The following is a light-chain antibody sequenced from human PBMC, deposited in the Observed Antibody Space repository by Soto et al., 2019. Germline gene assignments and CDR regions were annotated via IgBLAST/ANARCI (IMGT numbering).Light chain of an antibody. CDR3: QQYTDYPFT. J-gene: IGKJ2*01. V-gene: IGKV1-16*02. CDR2: AAT. Sequence: DIQMTQSPSSLSASVGDRVTITCRASLDIHNYLAWFQQKPGMAPKSLIYAATNLHSGVPSKFSGSASGSEFTLTITSLQPEDFATYYCQQYTDYPFTFGQGTKLEIK. CDR1: LDIHNY.